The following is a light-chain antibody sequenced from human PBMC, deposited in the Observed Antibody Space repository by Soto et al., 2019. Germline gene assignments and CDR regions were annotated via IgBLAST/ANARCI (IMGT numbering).Light chain of an antibody. CDR2: GAS. CDR1: QRVSSSY. J-gene: IGKJ1*01. V-gene: IGKV3-20*01. Sequence: EIVLTQSPGTLSLSPGERATLSCRASQRVSSSYLAWYQQKPGQAPRLLIYGASSRATGIPDRFSGSGSGTDFPLTISRLESEDFAVYYCQQYGSSPWTFGQGTKVEIK. CDR3: QQYGSSPWT.